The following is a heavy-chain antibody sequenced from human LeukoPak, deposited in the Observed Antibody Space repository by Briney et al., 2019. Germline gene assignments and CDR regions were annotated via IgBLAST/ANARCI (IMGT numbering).Heavy chain of an antibody. D-gene: IGHD1-26*01. Sequence: SGTPSLTCTVSGGSISTYYWSWIRQPPGKELEWIASIYYSGSTNFNPSLKSRVTISVDTSKNQFSLKLRSVTAADTAVYYCARRGHSGSYYTFDYWGQGTLVAVSS. CDR2: IYYSGST. V-gene: IGHV4-59*01. CDR1: GGSISTYY. J-gene: IGHJ4*02. CDR3: ARRGHSGSYYTFDY.